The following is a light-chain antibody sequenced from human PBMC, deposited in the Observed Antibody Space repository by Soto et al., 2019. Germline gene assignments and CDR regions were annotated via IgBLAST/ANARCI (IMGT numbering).Light chain of an antibody. CDR3: QQYSTWT. V-gene: IGKV1-5*01. J-gene: IGKJ1*01. CDR2: DAS. Sequence: DIQMTQSPSTLSASVGDRVTISCRASQSISSLFAAYQQKPGKAPKLLIFDASSLASGVPSRFSGSGSGTEFTLTITSLHPDDFATYYCQQYSTWTFGQGTKVDNK. CDR1: QSISSL.